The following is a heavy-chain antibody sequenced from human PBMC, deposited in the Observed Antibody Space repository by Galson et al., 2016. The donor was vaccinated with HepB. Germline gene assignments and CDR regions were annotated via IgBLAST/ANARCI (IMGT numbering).Heavy chain of an antibody. D-gene: IGHD2-8*02. CDR3: ARLNCAGGTCYLDY. V-gene: IGHV5-51*01. J-gene: IGHJ4*02. Sequence: QSGAEVKKAGESLKISCKGSGHSFTNHWIGWVRQRPGQGLEWMGTIYPGDSDTRHSPSLQGQVTISADKSISTAFLQWSSLKALDTAMYYCARLNCAGGTCYLDYWGQGTLVTVSS. CDR2: IYPGDSDT. CDR1: GHSFTNHW.